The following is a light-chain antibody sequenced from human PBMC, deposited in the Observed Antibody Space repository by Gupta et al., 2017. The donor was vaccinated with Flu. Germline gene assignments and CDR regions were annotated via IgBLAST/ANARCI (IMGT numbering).Light chain of an antibody. CDR2: DAS. J-gene: IGKJ1*01. CDR3: QHRSDWSWT. Sequence: PATLSLSPGDKATLSCRASQSLGSSLAWYQQTPGQPPRLLIYDASNRATGIPARFSGSGSGTDFTLTISSLEPEDFAVYYCQHRSDWSWTFGQGTKVEV. V-gene: IGKV3-11*01. CDR1: QSLGSS.